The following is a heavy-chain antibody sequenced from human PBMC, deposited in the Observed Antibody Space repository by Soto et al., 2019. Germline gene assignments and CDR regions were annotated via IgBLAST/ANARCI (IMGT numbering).Heavy chain of an antibody. Sequence: GGSLRLSCAASGFTFSDYYMSWIRQAPGKGLEWVSYISSSGSTIYYADSVKGRFTISRDNSKNTLYLQMNSLRAEDTAVYYCAKDDPPPLLAAPIPYYYYYGMDVWGQGTTVTVSS. CDR3: AKDDPPPLLAAPIPYYYYYGMDV. CDR1: GFTFSDYY. CDR2: ISSSGSTI. J-gene: IGHJ6*02. V-gene: IGHV3-11*01. D-gene: IGHD2-15*01.